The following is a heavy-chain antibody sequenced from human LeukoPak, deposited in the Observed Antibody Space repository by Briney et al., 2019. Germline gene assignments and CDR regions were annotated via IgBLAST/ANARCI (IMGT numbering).Heavy chain of an antibody. Sequence: GGSLRLSCAASGFTVSSNYMNWVRQAPGKGLEWVSVIYSGGSTNYADSVKGRFTISRDNSKNSLYLQMNSLRTEDTALYYCAKLVDSSSIVGDYWGQGTLVTVSS. D-gene: IGHD6-6*01. V-gene: IGHV3-53*05. J-gene: IGHJ4*02. CDR2: IYSGGST. CDR1: GFTVSSNY. CDR3: AKLVDSSSIVGDY.